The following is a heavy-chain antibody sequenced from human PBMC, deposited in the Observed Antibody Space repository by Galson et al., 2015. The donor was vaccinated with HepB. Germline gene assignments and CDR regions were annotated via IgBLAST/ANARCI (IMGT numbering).Heavy chain of an antibody. D-gene: IGHD5-12*01. CDR3: TRMGDFSGYSSK. CDR1: GFTFSGSA. CDR2: TRSKGNDYAT. V-gene: IGHV3-73*01. Sequence: SLRLSCAASGFTFSGSAIHWIRQASGKGPGWVGRTRSKGNDYATSYVESLKGRFTISRDDSRNMAYLHMKSLKTEDTAVYYCTRMGDFSGYSSKWGQGTLVTVSS. J-gene: IGHJ4*02.